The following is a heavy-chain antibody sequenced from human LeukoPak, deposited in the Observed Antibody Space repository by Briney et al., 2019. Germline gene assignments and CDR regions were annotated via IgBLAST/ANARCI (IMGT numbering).Heavy chain of an antibody. CDR2: TYHHGAT. V-gene: IGHV4-4*02. CDR1: GGSISSNNW. CDR3: ARGPSVAAHLDY. J-gene: IGHJ4*02. Sequence: SGTLSLTCAVSGGSISSNNWWSWVRQPPGKGLEWIGETYHHGATNYNPSLKSRVTLSVDKSKNQFSLELSSVTAADTAVYYCARGPSVAAHLDYWGQGTLVTVSS. D-gene: IGHD5-12*01.